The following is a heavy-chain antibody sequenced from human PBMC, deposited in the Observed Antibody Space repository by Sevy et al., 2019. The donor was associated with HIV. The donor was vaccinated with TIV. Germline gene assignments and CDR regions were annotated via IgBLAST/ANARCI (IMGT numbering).Heavy chain of an antibody. J-gene: IGHJ1*01. V-gene: IGHV3-48*03. Sequence: GSLRLSCVASGFTFSSYEMNWVRQAPGKGLEWVSYISNSGSIIYYEDSVKGRFTISRDNAKNSLYLQMNSLRAEDTAVYYCAREDGSRQYFQYWGQRTLVTVSS. CDR1: GFTFSSYE. D-gene: IGHD6-13*01. CDR2: ISNSGSII. CDR3: AREDGSRQYFQY.